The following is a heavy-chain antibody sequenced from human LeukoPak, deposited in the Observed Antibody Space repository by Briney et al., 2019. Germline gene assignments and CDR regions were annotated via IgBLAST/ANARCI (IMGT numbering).Heavy chain of an antibody. D-gene: IGHD1-14*01. J-gene: IGHJ6*03. CDR1: GYTFTGYY. CDR3: ASHPYNLSYYYYMDV. Sequence: ASVKVSCKASGYTFTGYYMHWVRQAPGQGLEWMGWINPNSGGTNYAQKFQGRVTMTRDTSISTAYMELSRLRSDDTAVYYCASHPYNLSYYYYMDVWGKGTTVTVSS. CDR2: INPNSGGT. V-gene: IGHV1-2*02.